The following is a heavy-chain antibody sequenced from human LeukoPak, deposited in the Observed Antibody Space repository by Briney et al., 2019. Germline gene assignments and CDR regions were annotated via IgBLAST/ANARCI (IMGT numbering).Heavy chain of an antibody. J-gene: IGHJ4*02. CDR3: TTDPYYYDSSGYYSEFDY. Sequence: GTSLRLSCTASGFTFGDYAMSWFRQAPGKGLEWVGRIKSKTDGGTTDYAAPVKGRFTISRDDSKNTLYLQMNSLKTEDTAVYYCTTDPYYYDSSGYYSEFDYWGQGTLVTISS. D-gene: IGHD3-22*01. CDR2: IKSKTDGGTT. CDR1: GFTFGDYA. V-gene: IGHV3-15*01.